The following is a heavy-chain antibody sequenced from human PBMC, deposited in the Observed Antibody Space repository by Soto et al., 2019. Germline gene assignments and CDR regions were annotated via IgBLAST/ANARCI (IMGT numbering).Heavy chain of an antibody. CDR1: GITFSATP. CDR2: ISATGDRI. D-gene: IGHD2-2*01. CDR3: VRKYPRTRPFDY. V-gene: IGHV3-23*01. J-gene: IGHJ4*01. Sequence: ERSLRLSCTASGITFSATPMSWGRQAPGKWLEWVSGISATGDRIDYADSVKGRFTISRDNSKNTLYLQMNSLRVEDTALYYCVRKYPRTRPFDYWGQGTLGIVSS.